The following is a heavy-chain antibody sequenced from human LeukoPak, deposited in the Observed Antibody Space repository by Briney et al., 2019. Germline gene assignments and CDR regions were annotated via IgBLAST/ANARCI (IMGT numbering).Heavy chain of an antibody. D-gene: IGHD6-13*01. V-gene: IGHV4-4*07. J-gene: IGHJ4*02. CDR3: ARSLYSSSWYDY. Sequence: SETLSLTCTVSGGSISSYYWSWIRQPAGKGLEWIGRIYTSGSTNYNPSLKSRVTMSVDTSKNQFSLKLSSVTTADTAVYYCARSLYSSSWYDYWGQRTLVTVSS. CDR2: IYTSGST. CDR1: GGSISSYY.